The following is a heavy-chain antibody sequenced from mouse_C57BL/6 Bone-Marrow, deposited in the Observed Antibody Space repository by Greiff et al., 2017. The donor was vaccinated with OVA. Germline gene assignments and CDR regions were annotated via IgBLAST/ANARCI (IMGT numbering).Heavy chain of an antibody. CDR2: ISDGGSYT. CDR1: GFTFSSYA. J-gene: IGHJ4*01. V-gene: IGHV5-4*01. CDR3: AREVCRGNVDY. Sequence: EVHLVESGGGLVKPGGSLKLSCAASGFTFSSYAMSWVRQTPEKRLEWVATISDGGSYTYYPDNVKGRCTISIDNAKNNLYLQMSHLKSEDTAMYYCAREVCRGNVDYWGQGTSVTVSA. D-gene: IGHD6-5*01.